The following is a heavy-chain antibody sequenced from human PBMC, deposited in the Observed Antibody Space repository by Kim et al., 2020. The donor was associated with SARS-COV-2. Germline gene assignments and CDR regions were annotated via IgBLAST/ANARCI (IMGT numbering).Heavy chain of an antibody. CDR2: IKQDGSQK. J-gene: IGHJ6*03. V-gene: IGHV3-7*01. CDR1: GFTFDNYW. D-gene: IGHD6-13*01. Sequence: GGSLRLSCVASGFTFDNYWMTWVRQAPGKGLEWVANIKQDGSQKYYVDSVKGRFTITRDNAKNSLFLQMNSLRAEDTAVYSCARHDSTSNYYYLDVWGKGPRSPSP. CDR3: ARHDSTSNYYYLDV.